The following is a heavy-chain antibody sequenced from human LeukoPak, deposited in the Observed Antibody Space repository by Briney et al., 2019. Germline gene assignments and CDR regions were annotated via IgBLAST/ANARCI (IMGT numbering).Heavy chain of an antibody. Sequence: PGGSLRLSCAASGFTFSSYAMSWVRQAPNKGLEWVSTIDGRGSSTYSTDSVKGRFTISRDNSKSTLYLQMNSLRVEDAAIYYCAKGGPQFFDYWGQGTLVTVSS. V-gene: IGHV3-23*05. CDR2: IDGRGSST. J-gene: IGHJ4*02. CDR1: GFTFSSYA. D-gene: IGHD3-16*01. CDR3: AKGGPQFFDY.